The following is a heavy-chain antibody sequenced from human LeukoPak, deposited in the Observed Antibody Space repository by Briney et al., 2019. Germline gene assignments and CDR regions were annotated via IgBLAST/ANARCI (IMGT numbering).Heavy chain of an antibody. CDR2: IIPIFGTA. Sequence: SVKVSCKASGGTFSSYAISWVRQAPGQGLEWMGRIIPIFGTANYAQKFQGRVKITKGESTSTAYMELSSLRSEDTAVYYCAGGYYYGSGSYYKPLDYWGQGTLVTVSS. J-gene: IGHJ4*02. V-gene: IGHV1-69*05. CDR1: GGTFSSYA. CDR3: AGGYYYGSGSYYKPLDY. D-gene: IGHD3-10*01.